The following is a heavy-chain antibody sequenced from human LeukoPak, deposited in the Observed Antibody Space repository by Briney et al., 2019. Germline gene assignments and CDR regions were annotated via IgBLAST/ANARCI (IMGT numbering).Heavy chain of an antibody. Sequence: GGSLRLSCAGSGFAFSSYGMHWVRQAPGKGLDWVADISYDGSIKYYGDSVKGRFTISRDNSKSTVYLEMNSLRAEDTAVYYCAKGQGGYYYGMDVWGQGTTVTVS. CDR1: GFAFSSYG. V-gene: IGHV3-30*18. J-gene: IGHJ6*02. CDR2: ISYDGSIK. CDR3: AKGQGGYYYGMDV.